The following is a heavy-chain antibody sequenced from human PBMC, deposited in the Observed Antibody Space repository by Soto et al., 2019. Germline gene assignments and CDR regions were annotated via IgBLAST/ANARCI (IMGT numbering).Heavy chain of an antibody. Sequence: EVQLVESGGGLFQPGGSLRLSCAASGFTFSSYAMHWVRQAPGKGLEYVSAISSNGGSIYYANSVKGRFTISRDNSKNTLYLQMGSLRAEDMAVYYCARVFLFRSSTYYFDYWGQGTLVTVSS. CDR1: GFTFSSYA. CDR2: ISSNGGSI. V-gene: IGHV3-64*01. J-gene: IGHJ4*02. D-gene: IGHD6-6*01. CDR3: ARVFLFRSSTYYFDY.